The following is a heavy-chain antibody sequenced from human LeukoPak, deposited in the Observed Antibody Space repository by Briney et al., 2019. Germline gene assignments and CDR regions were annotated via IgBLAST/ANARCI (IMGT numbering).Heavy chain of an antibody. D-gene: IGHD2-21*01. Sequence: PSETLSLTCTVSGVSMSAYQWSWIRQSPEKGLEWIGCINTKGETSYNPSLKSRVTTSVDTSKSQFSLRLTSVTAADTAVYYCATSNDAKIAPFDHWGQGAPVTVSS. V-gene: IGHV4-4*09. J-gene: IGHJ4*02. CDR3: ATSNDAKIAPFDH. CDR1: GVSMSAYQ. CDR2: INTKGET.